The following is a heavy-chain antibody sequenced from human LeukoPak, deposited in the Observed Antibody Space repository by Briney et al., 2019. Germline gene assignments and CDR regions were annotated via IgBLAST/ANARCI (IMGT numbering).Heavy chain of an antibody. CDR3: ARHGVGPPPDAFDI. CDR2: IYYSGST. V-gene: IGHV4-39*01. J-gene: IGHJ3*02. Sequence: PSETLSLTCTVSGXSISSSSYYWGWIRQPPGKGLEWIGSIYYSGSTYYNPSLKSRVTISVDTSKNQFSLKLSSVTAADTAVYYCARHGVGPPPDAFDIWGQGTMVTVPS. CDR1: GXSISSSSYY. D-gene: IGHD1-26*01.